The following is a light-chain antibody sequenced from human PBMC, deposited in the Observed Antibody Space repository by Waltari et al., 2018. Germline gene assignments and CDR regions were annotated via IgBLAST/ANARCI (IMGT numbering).Light chain of an antibody. CDR1: GSNIGNNF. Sequence: QSVLTQPPSVSAAPGQKVTISCSGTGSNIGNNFVSWYQQLPGTAPKLLIYDNNKRPSGIPDRFSGSKSGTSATLGITGLQTGDEADYYCATWDTDLSVVFGGGTKLTVL. CDR3: ATWDTDLSVV. J-gene: IGLJ2*01. V-gene: IGLV1-51*01. CDR2: DNN.